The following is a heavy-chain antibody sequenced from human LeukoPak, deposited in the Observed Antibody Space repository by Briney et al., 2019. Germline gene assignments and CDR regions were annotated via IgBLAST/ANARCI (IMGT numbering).Heavy chain of an antibody. V-gene: IGHV4-39*01. CDR3: ASIYLVGATRPFDY. J-gene: IGHJ4*02. D-gene: IGHD1-26*01. CDR2: IYYSGST. Sequence: KPSETLSLTCTVSGGSISSSSYYWGWIRQPPGKGLEWIGSIYYSGSTYYNPSLKSRVTISVDTSKNQFSLKLSSVTAADTAVYYCASIYLVGATRPFDYWGQGTLVTASS. CDR1: GGSISSSSYY.